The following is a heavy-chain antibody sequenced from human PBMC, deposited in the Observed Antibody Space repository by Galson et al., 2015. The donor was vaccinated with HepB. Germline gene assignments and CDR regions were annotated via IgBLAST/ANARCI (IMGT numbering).Heavy chain of an antibody. CDR3: VAKVSYTSGRFEDY. Sequence: SLRLSCAASGLTFSKYDMHWVRQAPGKGLEWVAVIWFDGQRTYYADSVKGRFTISRDNSESTRYLQMNTLRPEDTAIYYCVAKVSYTSGRFEDYWGRGTRVTVSS. J-gene: IGHJ4*02. D-gene: IGHD6-19*01. CDR1: GLTFSKYD. V-gene: IGHV3-33*01. CDR2: IWFDGQRT.